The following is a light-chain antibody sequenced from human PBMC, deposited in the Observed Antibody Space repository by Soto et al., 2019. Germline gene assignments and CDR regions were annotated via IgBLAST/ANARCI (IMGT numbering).Light chain of an antibody. CDR2: EVT. J-gene: IGLJ2*01. Sequence: QSALTQPASVSASPGQSITISCTGTSSDVGTYDDVSWYRQHPGKGPKLLIYEVTNRPSGVSNRFSGSKSGNTASLTISGLQAEDEAEYYCSSYTSSSVVFGGGTKLTVL. CDR1: SSDVGTYDD. V-gene: IGLV2-14*01. CDR3: SSYTSSSVV.